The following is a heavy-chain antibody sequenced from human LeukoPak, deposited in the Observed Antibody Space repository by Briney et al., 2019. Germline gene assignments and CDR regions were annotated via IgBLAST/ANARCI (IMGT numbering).Heavy chain of an antibody. V-gene: IGHV4-59*06. CDR3: ARERDTAMGLDY. CDR1: GAYISNYY. CDR2: IYYSGST. D-gene: IGHD5-18*01. J-gene: IGHJ4*02. Sequence: SETLSLTCTISGAYISNYYWIWIRQHPGKGLEWIGYIYYSGSTYYNPSLKSRVTISVDTSKNQFSLKLSSVTAADTAVYYCARERDTAMGLDYWGQGTLVTVSS.